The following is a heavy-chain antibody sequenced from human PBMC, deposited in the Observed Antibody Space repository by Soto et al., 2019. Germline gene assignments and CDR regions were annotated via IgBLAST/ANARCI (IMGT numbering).Heavy chain of an antibody. CDR2: IYPVDSDT. CDR3: ARRYCSSASCYSVYYYYYGMDV. V-gene: IGHV5-51*01. D-gene: IGHD2-2*01. Sequence: GESLKISCKGSGYSFTSYWIGWVRQMPGKGLEWMGIIYPVDSDTRYSPSFQGQVTISADKSISTADLQWCSLKASDTAMYYCARRYCSSASCYSVYYYYYGMDVWGQGTTVTVSS. J-gene: IGHJ6*02. CDR1: GYSFTSYW.